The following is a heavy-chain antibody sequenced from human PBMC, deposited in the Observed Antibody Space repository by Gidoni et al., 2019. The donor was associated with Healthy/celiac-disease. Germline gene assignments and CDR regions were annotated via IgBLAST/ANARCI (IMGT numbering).Heavy chain of an antibody. CDR2: IRYDGSNK. J-gene: IGHJ4*02. V-gene: IGHV3-30*02. Sequence: QVQLVESGGGVVQPGGSMRLSCAASGFTFSRYGLHRVRQAPGKGLVWVAFIRYDGSNKYYADSVKGRFTISRDNSKNTLYLQMNSLRAEDTAVYYCAKESGTDSYDRKTKRSFFDYWGQGTLVTVSS. D-gene: IGHD5-18*01. CDR3: AKESGTDSYDRKTKRSFFDY. CDR1: GFTFSRYG.